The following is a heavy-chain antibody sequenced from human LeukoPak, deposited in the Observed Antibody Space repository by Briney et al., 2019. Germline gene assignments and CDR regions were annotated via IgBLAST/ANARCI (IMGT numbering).Heavy chain of an antibody. J-gene: IGHJ4*02. CDR1: GYTFTGYY. CDR2: INPNSGGT. V-gene: IGHV1-2*02. CDR3: ARDGTGVYNLVQY. Sequence: ASVKVSCKASGYTFTGYYMHWVRQAPGQGLEWMGWINPNSGGTNYTQKFQGRVTMTRDTSISAVYMELSRLRFDDTAVYYCARDGTGVYNLVQYWGQGTLVTVSS. D-gene: IGHD5-24*01.